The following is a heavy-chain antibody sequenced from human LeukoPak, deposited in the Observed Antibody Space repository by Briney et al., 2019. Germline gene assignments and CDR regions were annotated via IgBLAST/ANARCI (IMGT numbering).Heavy chain of an antibody. CDR3: ASEGHEYYFDY. Sequence: PSETLSLTCTVSGGSISSYYWSWIRQPPGKGLEWIGYIYYSGSTNYNPSLKSRVTISVDTSKNQFSLKLSSVTAADTAVYYCASEGHEYYFDYWGQGTLVTVSS. J-gene: IGHJ4*02. CDR2: IYYSGST. V-gene: IGHV4-59*01. CDR1: GGSISSYY.